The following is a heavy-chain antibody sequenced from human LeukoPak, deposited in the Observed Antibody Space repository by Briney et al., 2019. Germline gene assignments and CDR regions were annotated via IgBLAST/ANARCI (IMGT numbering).Heavy chain of an antibody. Sequence: PGGSLRLSCAASGFTFSSYAIHWVRQAPGKGLEWVAAISYDGDNKYYADSVKGRFTDSRDNSKNTLYLQMNSLRVEDTAVYYCARDQKWELRIPFDYWGQGTLVTVSS. CDR3: ARDQKWELRIPFDY. CDR1: GFTFSSYA. V-gene: IGHV3-30-3*01. CDR2: ISYDGDNK. D-gene: IGHD1-26*01. J-gene: IGHJ4*02.